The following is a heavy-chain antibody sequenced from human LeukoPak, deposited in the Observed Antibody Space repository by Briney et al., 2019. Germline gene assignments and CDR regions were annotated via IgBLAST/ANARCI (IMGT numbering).Heavy chain of an antibody. CDR3: AGQLTGKYCFDN. D-gene: IGHD7-27*01. CDR1: GGSMTGYY. J-gene: IGHJ4*02. V-gene: IGHV4-59*08. Sequence: PSETLSLTCTVSGGSMTGYYWIWIRQPPGKGLEWIGYIYYSGDTNYNPSLKSRATISVDTSKNQFSLKLNSVTATDTAIYYCAGQLTGKYCFDNWGQGTLVTVSS. CDR2: IYYSGDT.